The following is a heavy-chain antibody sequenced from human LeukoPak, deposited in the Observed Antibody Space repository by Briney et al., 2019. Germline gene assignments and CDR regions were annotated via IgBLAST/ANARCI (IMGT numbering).Heavy chain of an antibody. J-gene: IGHJ6*02. D-gene: IGHD6-6*01. CDR1: GGPMISYY. V-gene: IGHV4-59*08. CDR2: IYYRGNT. CDR3: ARHLAEQLDGMDV. Sequence: PSETLSLTCTLSGGPMISYYWSWIRQPPGKGLEWLGYIYYRGNTNINPSLKSRLTMSVATSKKHFSLELTSVTAADTAIYYCARHLAEQLDGMDVWGQGTTVIVSS.